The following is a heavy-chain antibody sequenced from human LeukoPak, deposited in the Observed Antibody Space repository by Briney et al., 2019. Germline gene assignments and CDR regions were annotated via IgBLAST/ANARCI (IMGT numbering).Heavy chain of an antibody. V-gene: IGHV3-23*01. J-gene: IGHJ4*02. Sequence: GGSLRLSCAASGFTFSSYAMSWVRQAPGEGLEWVSAISGSGGSTYYADSVKGRFTISRDNSKNTLYLQMNSLRAEDTAVYYCAKDTAGYYYDSSGYSFDYWGQGTLVTVSS. CDR1: GFTFSSYA. D-gene: IGHD3-22*01. CDR3: AKDTAGYYYDSSGYSFDY. CDR2: ISGSGGST.